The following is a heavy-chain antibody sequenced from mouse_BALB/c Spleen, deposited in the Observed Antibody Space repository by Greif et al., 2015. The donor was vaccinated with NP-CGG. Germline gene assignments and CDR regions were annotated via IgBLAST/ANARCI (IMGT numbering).Heavy chain of an antibody. V-gene: IGHV1-84*02. D-gene: IGHD4-1*01. CDR2: IYPGSGNT. J-gene: IGHJ4*01. CDR3: ARRTGTEAMDY. CDR1: GYTFTDYY. Sequence: QVQLQQPGPELVKPGASVKISCKASGYTFTDYYINWVKQEPGQGLEWIGWIYPGSGNTKYNEKFKGKATLTVDTSSSTAYMQLSSLTSEDTAVYFCARRTGTEAMDYWGRGTSVTVSS.